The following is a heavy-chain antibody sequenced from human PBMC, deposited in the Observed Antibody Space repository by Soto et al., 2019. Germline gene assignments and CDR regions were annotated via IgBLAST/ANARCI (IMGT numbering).Heavy chain of an antibody. J-gene: IGHJ4*02. CDR3: ARDLAGYCSGGSCLGFDY. CDR1: GFTFSSYG. Sequence: AGGSLRLSCAASGFTFSSYGMHWVRQAPGKGLEWVAVISYDGSNKYYADSVKGRFTISRDNSKNTLYLQMNSLRAEDTAVYYCARDLAGYCSGGSCLGFDYWGQGILVTVSS. D-gene: IGHD2-15*01. V-gene: IGHV3-30*19. CDR2: ISYDGSNK.